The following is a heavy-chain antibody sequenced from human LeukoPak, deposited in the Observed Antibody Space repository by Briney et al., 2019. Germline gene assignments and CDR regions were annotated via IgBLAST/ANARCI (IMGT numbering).Heavy chain of an antibody. J-gene: IGHJ4*02. Sequence: GGSLRLSCAVSGVSISSHYMHWVRQAPGKGLEWVSVIYRGGSTYYSDSVKGRFTISRDNSKNMLYLQMDCLSADDTAVYYCARWWNARLNFDYWGQGPLVTVSS. D-gene: IGHD1-1*01. CDR2: IYRGGST. V-gene: IGHV3-66*02. CDR3: ARWWNARLNFDY. CDR1: GVSISSHY.